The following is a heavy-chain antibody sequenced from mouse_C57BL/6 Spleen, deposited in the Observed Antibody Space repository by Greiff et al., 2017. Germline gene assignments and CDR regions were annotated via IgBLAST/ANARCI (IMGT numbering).Heavy chain of an antibody. J-gene: IGHJ4*01. D-gene: IGHD2-4*01. V-gene: IGHV2-9-1*01. Sequence: SVPCLVSPSHSLSITFTFSWFSLTIYAISCVRQPPLNGLEFLVVIWTGLGTNYNSALKSILSISKDNSKSQVFLKMNSLQTDDTARYYCARTTYYDYAYYAMDYWGQGTSVTVSS. CDR1: WFSLTIYA. CDR3: ARTTYYDYAYYAMDY. CDR2: IWTGLGT.